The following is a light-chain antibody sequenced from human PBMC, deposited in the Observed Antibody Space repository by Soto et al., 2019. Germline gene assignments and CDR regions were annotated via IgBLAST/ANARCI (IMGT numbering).Light chain of an antibody. CDR3: EQYNNWPPWT. V-gene: IGKV3-15*01. Sequence: EIVMTQSPATLSVSPGERATLSCRASQSVSSILAWYQQKPGQAPRLLIYGASTRATGIPARFSGSGSGTEFTLTISSLQSEDFAVYYCEQYNNWPPWTFGQVTKVEIK. CDR1: QSVSSI. CDR2: GAS. J-gene: IGKJ1*01.